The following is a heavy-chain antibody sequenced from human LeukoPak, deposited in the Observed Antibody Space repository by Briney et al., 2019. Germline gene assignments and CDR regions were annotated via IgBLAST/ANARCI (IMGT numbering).Heavy chain of an antibody. CDR3: VRHDGRGGATMGALDS. Sequence: SETLSLTCTVSGGAISSSSYYWGWIRQPPGEGLEWIGSIYYSGNTYYNPSLKSRVTISVETSKNQFSLKLSSVTAADTAVYYCVRHDGRGGATMGALDSWGQGSLVTVSS. CDR1: GGAISSSSYY. V-gene: IGHV4-39*01. CDR2: IYYSGNT. J-gene: IGHJ4*02. D-gene: IGHD5-12*01.